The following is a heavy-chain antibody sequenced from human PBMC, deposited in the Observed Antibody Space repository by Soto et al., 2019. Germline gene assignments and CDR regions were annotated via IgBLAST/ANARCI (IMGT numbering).Heavy chain of an antibody. J-gene: IGHJ4*02. Sequence: QVQLQESGPGLVKASQTLSLTCTVSGGTITTGVHFWSWIRQYPGKGLEWIGYIYYSGTTHYNPSLKSRVTISIDTSKNQFSLNLSSVTAADTAVYYCARVVSGSYLDYWGQGTLVTVSS. D-gene: IGHD1-26*01. CDR2: IYYSGTT. CDR3: ARVVSGSYLDY. V-gene: IGHV4-31*03. CDR1: GGTITTGVHF.